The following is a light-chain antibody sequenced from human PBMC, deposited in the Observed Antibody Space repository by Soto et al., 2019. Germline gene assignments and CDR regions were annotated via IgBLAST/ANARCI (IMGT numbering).Light chain of an antibody. CDR3: SSYAGSNNPYV. J-gene: IGLJ1*01. CDR1: SGDIGGYDY. CDR2: EVT. V-gene: IGLV2-8*01. Sequence: QSVLTQPPSASGSPGQSVTISCTGTSGDIGGYDYVSWYQQHPGKAPKLMIYEVTKRPLGVPDRFSGSKFGNTAPLTVSGLQAEDEADYYCSSYAGSNNPYVFGTGTKVTVL.